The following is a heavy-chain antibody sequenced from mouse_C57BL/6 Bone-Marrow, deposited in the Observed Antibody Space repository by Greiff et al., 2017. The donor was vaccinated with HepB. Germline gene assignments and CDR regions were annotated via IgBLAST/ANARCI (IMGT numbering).Heavy chain of an antibody. D-gene: IGHD1-1*01. CDR3: ATRSYYWDFDV. Sequence: VKLMESGPGLVQPSQRLSITCTVSGFSLTSYGVHGVCQSPGKGLEWLGVIWSAGSTDYNAAFISRLSISKYNSKSQVFFKMNSLQADDTAIYYFATRSYYWDFDVWGTGTTVTVSS. V-gene: IGHV2-2*01. CDR1: GFSLTSYG. J-gene: IGHJ1*03. CDR2: IWSAGST.